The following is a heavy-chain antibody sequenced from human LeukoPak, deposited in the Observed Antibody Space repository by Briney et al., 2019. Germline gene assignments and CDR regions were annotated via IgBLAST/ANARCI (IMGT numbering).Heavy chain of an antibody. CDR1: GVSISSGSYY. Sequence: RASQTLSLTCTVSGVSISSGSYYWSWIRQPAGKGLEWIGRIYTSGSTNYNPSLKSRVTISVDTSKNQFSLKLSSVAAADTAVYYCARLYSSGWFWGEDYWGQGTLVTVSS. D-gene: IGHD6-19*01. V-gene: IGHV4-61*02. J-gene: IGHJ4*02. CDR3: ARLYSSGWFWGEDY. CDR2: IYTSGST.